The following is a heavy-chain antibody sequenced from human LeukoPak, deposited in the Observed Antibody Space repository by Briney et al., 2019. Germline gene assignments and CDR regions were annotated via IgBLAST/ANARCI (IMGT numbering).Heavy chain of an antibody. CDR3: ARAHYLGDYILDRDNYFDY. J-gene: IGHJ4*02. V-gene: IGHV1-69*13. CDR2: IIPIFGTA. Sequence: SVKISCKASGGTFSSYAISWVRQAPGQGLEWMGGIIPIFGTANYAQKFQGRVTITADESTSTAYMELSSLRSEDTAVYYCARAHYLGDYILDRDNYFDYWGQGTLVTVSS. CDR1: GGTFSSYA. D-gene: IGHD2-21*01.